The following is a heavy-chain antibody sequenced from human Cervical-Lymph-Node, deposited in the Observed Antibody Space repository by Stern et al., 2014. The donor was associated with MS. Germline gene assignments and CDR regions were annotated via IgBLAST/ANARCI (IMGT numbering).Heavy chain of an antibody. V-gene: IGHV2-70*01. CDR1: GFSLSTSGMC. D-gene: IGHD3-22*01. J-gene: IGHJ4*02. CDR2: IDWDDDK. CDR3: ARIRTDDSSGYLFDY. Sequence: QVTLRESGPALVKPTQTLTLTCTFSGFSLSTSGMCVSWIRQPPGKALEWLALIDWDDDKYYSTSLKTRLTISKDTSKNQVVLTMTNMDPVDTATYYCARIRTDDSSGYLFDYWGQGTLVTVSS.